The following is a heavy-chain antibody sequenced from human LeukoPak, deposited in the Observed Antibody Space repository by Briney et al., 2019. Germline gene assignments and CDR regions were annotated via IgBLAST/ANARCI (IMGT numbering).Heavy chain of an antibody. J-gene: IGHJ4*02. D-gene: IGHD3-10*01. CDR3: ARDPLRGAAGSYLLDY. V-gene: IGHV1-8*01. CDR1: GYTFTSYD. Sequence: ASVKVSCKAPGYTFTSYDINWVRQASGQGLEWMGWMNPNSGNTGFAQKFQGRVTMTRNTSISTAYMELTSLRSEDTGMYYCARDPLRGAAGSYLLDYWGQGTLVTVSS. CDR2: MNPNSGNT.